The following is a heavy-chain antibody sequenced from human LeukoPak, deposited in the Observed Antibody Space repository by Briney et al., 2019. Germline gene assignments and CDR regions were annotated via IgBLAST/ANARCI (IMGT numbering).Heavy chain of an antibody. CDR2: IYSSAST. V-gene: IGHV4-4*07. J-gene: IGHJ5*02. Sequence: SETLSLTCTVSGGSISSHYWSWIRQPAGQDLEWIGHIYSSASTNYNPSLKSRVTISVDTSKNQFSLKLSSVTAADTAVYYCARAGSQLIRKLQFDPWGQGTLVTVSS. CDR3: ARAGSQLIRKLQFDP. CDR1: GGSISSHY. D-gene: IGHD2-2*01.